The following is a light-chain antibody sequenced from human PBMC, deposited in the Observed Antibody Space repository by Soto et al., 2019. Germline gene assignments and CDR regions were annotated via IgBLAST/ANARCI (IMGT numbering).Light chain of an antibody. J-gene: IGKJ1*01. V-gene: IGKV3-20*01. CDR1: QSVSSSY. Sequence: EIVLTQSPGTLSLSPGERATLSCRASQSVSSSYLAWYQQKPGQAPRLLIYGASSRATGIPDRFSGSGSGTDFTLTISRLEPEDFXVYYCQQYGSSPWTFGQGTKVEIK. CDR2: GAS. CDR3: QQYGSSPWT.